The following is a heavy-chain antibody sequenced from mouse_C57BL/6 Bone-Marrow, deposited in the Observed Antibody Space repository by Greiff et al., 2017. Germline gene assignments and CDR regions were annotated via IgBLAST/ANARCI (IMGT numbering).Heavy chain of an antibody. CDR3: ARFWDYYFDY. Sequence: VQLQESGAELVRPGASVKLSCKASGYTFTDYYINWVKQRPGQGLEWIARIYPGSGNTYYNEKFKGKATLTAEKSSSTAYMQLSSLTSEDSAVYFCARFWDYYFDYWGQGTTLTVSS. V-gene: IGHV1-76*01. CDR1: GYTFTDYY. J-gene: IGHJ2*01. D-gene: IGHD4-1*01. CDR2: IYPGSGNT.